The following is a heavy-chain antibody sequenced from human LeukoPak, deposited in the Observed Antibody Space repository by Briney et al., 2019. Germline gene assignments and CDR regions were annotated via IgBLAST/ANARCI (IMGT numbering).Heavy chain of an antibody. Sequence: ASVKVSCKASGYTFTSYAMHWVRQAPGQRLEWMGWINAGNGNTEYSQKFQGRVTITRDTSASTAYMELSSLRSEDTAVYYCARDAQYSYGTGYWGQGTLVTVSS. V-gene: IGHV1-3*01. CDR2: INAGNGNT. D-gene: IGHD5-18*01. J-gene: IGHJ4*02. CDR3: ARDAQYSYGTGY. CDR1: GYTFTSYA.